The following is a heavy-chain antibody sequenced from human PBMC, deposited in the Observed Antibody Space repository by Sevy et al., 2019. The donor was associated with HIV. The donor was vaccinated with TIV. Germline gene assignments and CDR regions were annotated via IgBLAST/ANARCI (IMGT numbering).Heavy chain of an antibody. CDR1: GVTFSSYA. J-gene: IGHJ4*02. Sequence: GGSLRLSCADSGVTFSSYAMSWVRQAPGKGLEWVSTISGHGGSTYYAGAVKGRFTISRDNSKKMVYLQMNSLRAEDTAVYYCAKDSGSSAQIVVALRYWGQGTQVTVSS. V-gene: IGHV3-23*01. CDR3: AKDSGSSAQIVVALRY. CDR2: ISGHGGST. D-gene: IGHD3-22*01.